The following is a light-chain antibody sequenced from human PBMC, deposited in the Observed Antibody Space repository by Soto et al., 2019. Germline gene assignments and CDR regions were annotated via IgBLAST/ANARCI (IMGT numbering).Light chain of an antibody. CDR2: DAS. CDR1: QSISTW. V-gene: IGKV1-5*01. J-gene: IGKJ5*01. Sequence: DIQMTQSPSTVSASVGDGVTITCRASQSISTWLAWYQQKPGKAPKLLIYDASTLESGVPSGFSGSGSGTEFTLTISGLLPEDFAAYHCQQLYTLPFTFGQGTRLEIK. CDR3: QQLYTLPFT.